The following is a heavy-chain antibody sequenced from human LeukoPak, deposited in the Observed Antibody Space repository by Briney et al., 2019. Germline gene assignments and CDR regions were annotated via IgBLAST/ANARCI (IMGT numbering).Heavy chain of an antibody. CDR2: IYYTGST. CDR1: GGSISSYY. CDR3: AAGLGMAAPLDY. J-gene: IGHJ4*02. D-gene: IGHD3/OR15-3a*01. Sequence: KSSETLSLTWTVSGGSISSYYWSWIRQPPGKGLEWIGYIYYTGSTNYNPSLKSRVTMSVDTSKNQFSLKVSSVTAADTAVYYCAAGLGMAAPLDYWGQGTLVTVSS. V-gene: IGHV4-59*01.